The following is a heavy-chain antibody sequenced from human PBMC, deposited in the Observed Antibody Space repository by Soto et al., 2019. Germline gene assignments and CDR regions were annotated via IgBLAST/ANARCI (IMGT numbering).Heavy chain of an antibody. D-gene: IGHD4-17*01. V-gene: IGHV3-23*01. Sequence: EVQLLESGGGLVQPGGYLRLSCAASGFTFGNYAMSWVRQGPEKGREWVSTISGNGRSTYDADSVKGRFTISRDNSKNAVYLQMNSLRAEDTAEYFCAKGGCDYTPYDYWGRGALVTVSS. CDR1: GFTFGNYA. CDR2: ISGNGRST. CDR3: AKGGCDYTPYDY. J-gene: IGHJ4*02.